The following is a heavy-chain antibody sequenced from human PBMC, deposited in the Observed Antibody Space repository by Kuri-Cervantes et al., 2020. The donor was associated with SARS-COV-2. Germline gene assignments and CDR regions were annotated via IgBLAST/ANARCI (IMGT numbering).Heavy chain of an antibody. CDR1: GFTFSSYA. V-gene: IGHV3-30-3*01. J-gene: IGHJ4*02. Sequence: GESLKISCAASGFTFSSYAMHWVRQAPGKGLEWVALISYDGSNKYYADSVKGRFTISRDNSKNTLYLQMNSLRAEDTAVYYCAKALFYYYDSSGYIDYWGQGTLVTVSS. CDR3: AKALFYYYDSSGYIDY. CDR2: ISYDGSNK. D-gene: IGHD3-22*01.